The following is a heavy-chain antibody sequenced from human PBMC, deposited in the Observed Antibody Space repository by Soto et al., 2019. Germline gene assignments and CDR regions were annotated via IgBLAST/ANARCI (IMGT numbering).Heavy chain of an antibody. CDR1: GYTFTGYY. J-gene: IGHJ6*03. D-gene: IGHD3-3*01. CDR3: ARGRLIFGVVIVDYNYMDV. CDR2: INPNSGGT. Sequence: ASVKVSCKASGYTFTGYYMHWVRQAPGQGLEWMGWINPNSGGTNYAQKFQGWVTMTRDTSISTAYMELSRLRSDDTAVYYCARGRLIFGVVIVDYNYMDVWGKGTTVTVSS. V-gene: IGHV1-2*04.